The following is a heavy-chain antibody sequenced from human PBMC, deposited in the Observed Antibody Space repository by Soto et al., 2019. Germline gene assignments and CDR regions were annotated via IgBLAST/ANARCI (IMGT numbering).Heavy chain of an antibody. D-gene: IGHD2-8*01. CDR1: GFTFTGHY. J-gene: IGHJ4*02. V-gene: IGHV1-58*02. CDR3: AADATAWQQMVPSDY. Sequence: VKVSCKASGFTFTGHYIHWVRQAPGQGLEWMGWIAVGSGYTNYAQRFQDRVTLTRDMSTATTYMELSRLTSEDTAIYYCAADATAWQQMVPSDYWGQGTLVTVSS. CDR2: IAVGSGYT.